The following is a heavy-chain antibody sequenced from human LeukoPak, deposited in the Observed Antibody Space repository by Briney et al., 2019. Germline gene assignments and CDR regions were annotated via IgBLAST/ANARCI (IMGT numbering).Heavy chain of an antibody. CDR3: ARSEWPLNGGMDV. J-gene: IGHJ6*02. D-gene: IGHD3-3*01. CDR1: GYTFSSYA. CDR2: ISAYNGNT. V-gene: IGHV1-18*01. Sequence: ASVKVSCKASGYTFSSYAISWVRQAPGQGLEWMGWISAYNGNTNYAQKLQGRVTMTTDTSTSTAYKELRSLRSDDTAVYYCARSEWPLNGGMDVWGQGTTVTVSS.